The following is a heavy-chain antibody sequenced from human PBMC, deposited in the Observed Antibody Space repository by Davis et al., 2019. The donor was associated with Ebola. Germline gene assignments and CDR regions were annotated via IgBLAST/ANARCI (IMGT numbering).Heavy chain of an antibody. CDR3: ARGGLLWFSELSSPCYYYGLDV. J-gene: IGHJ6*02. Sequence: TLPLICEQYGGAAKCYYGSWGRQPTGKRTEWIGEINHNANTKHNPSLKSRVNIPVDTSKNQFSLKLSSVTAADTAVYYCARGGLLWFSELSSPCYYYGLDVWGQGTTLTVPS. V-gene: IGHV4-34*01. D-gene: IGHD3-10*01. CDR1: GGAAKCYY. CDR2: INHNANT.